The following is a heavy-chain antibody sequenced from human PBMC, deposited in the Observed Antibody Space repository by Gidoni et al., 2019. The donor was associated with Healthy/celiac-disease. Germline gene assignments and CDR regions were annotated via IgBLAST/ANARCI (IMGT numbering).Heavy chain of an antibody. Sequence: QVQLQQWGAGLLKPSETLSLTCAVYGGSFSGYYWSWIRQPPGKGLEWIGEVNHSGSTNYNPSLKSRVTISVDTSKNQFSLKLSSVTAADTAVYYCARGQTYYDILTGYSIPKYFQHWGQGTLVTVSS. CDR3: ARGQTYYDILTGYSIPKYFQH. CDR2: VNHSGST. J-gene: IGHJ1*01. V-gene: IGHV4-34*01. CDR1: GGSFSGYY. D-gene: IGHD3-9*01.